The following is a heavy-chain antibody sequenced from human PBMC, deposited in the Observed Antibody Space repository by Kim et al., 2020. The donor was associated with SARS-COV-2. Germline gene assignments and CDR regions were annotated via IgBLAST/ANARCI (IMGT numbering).Heavy chain of an antibody. Sequence: GGSLRLSCAASGFTFSSYAMHWVRQAPGKGLEWVAVISYDGSNKYYADSVKGRFTISRDNSKNTLYLQMNSLRAEDTAVYYCARGAGYSYGGYFDYCGQG. CDR2: ISYDGSNK. CDR3: ARGAGYSYGGYFDY. V-gene: IGHV3-30-3*01. D-gene: IGHD5-18*01. J-gene: IGHJ4*02. CDR1: GFTFSSYA.